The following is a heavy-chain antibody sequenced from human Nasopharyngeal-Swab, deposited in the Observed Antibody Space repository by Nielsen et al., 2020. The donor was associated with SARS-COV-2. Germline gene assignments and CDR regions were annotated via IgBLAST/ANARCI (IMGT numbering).Heavy chain of an antibody. CDR2: ISSSGSTI. J-gene: IGHJ6*02. Sequence: GESLKISCAASGFTFSGYYMSWIRQAPGKGLEWVSYISSSGSTIYYADSVKGRFTISRDDAKNSLYLQMNSLRAEDTAVYYCARDGSLYCSSTSCYSGKYYYGLDVWGQGTTVTVSS. CDR1: GFTFSGYY. V-gene: IGHV3-11*04. D-gene: IGHD2-2*01. CDR3: ARDGSLYCSSTSCYSGKYYYGLDV.